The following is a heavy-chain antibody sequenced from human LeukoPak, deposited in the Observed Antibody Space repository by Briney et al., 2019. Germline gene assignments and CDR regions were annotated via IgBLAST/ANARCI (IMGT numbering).Heavy chain of an antibody. CDR3: VRGLLGAEDY. D-gene: IGHD3-16*01. J-gene: IGHJ4*02. Sequence: PGGSLRLSCAASGFTFSSYDMSWVRQAPGKGLERVSAISGTGGSTNYADSVKGRFTISRDNAKNTLYVQMNSLRAEDTAVYYCVRGLLGAEDYWGQGTLVTVSS. CDR1: GFTFSSYD. V-gene: IGHV3-23*01. CDR2: ISGTGGST.